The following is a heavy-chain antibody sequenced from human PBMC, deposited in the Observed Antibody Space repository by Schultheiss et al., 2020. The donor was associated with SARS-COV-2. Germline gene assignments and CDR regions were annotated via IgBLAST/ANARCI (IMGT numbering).Heavy chain of an antibody. CDR3: ARDLPSSSWGDDY. CDR2: INPNSGGT. V-gene: IGHV1-2*02. Sequence: ASVKVSCKASGYTFTGYYMHWVRQAPGQGLEWMGWINPNSGGTNYAQKFQGRVTMTRDTSISTAYMELSRLRSDDTAVYYCARDLPSSSWGDDYWGQGTLVTVSS. CDR1: GYTFTGYY. D-gene: IGHD6-13*01. J-gene: IGHJ4*02.